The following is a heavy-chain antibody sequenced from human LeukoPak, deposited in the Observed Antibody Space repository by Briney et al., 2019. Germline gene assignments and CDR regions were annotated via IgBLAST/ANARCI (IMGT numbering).Heavy chain of an antibody. Sequence: PGGSLRLSCAVSGFTFGSYSMNWVRQAPGKGLEWVSSISSSSSYIYYADSVKGRFTISRDNAKNSLYLQMNSLRAEDTAVYYCARVFDSGSQAYFYYMDVWGKGTTVTISS. V-gene: IGHV3-21*04. D-gene: IGHD3-10*01. J-gene: IGHJ6*03. CDR3: ARVFDSGSQAYFYYMDV. CDR2: ISSSSSYI. CDR1: GFTFGSYS.